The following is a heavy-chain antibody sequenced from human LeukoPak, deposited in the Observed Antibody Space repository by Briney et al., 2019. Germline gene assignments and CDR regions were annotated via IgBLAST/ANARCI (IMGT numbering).Heavy chain of an antibody. J-gene: IGHJ6*04. Sequence: GGSLRLSCAASGFTFSTYWMTWVRQSPGKGLEWVANIKQDGSEKYYVDSVKGRFTISRDNAKNSLYLQMNSLRAEDTAVYYCAELGITMIGGVWGKGTTVTISS. V-gene: IGHV3-7*01. CDR2: IKQDGSEK. D-gene: IGHD3-10*02. CDR1: GFTFSTYW. CDR3: AELGITMIGGV.